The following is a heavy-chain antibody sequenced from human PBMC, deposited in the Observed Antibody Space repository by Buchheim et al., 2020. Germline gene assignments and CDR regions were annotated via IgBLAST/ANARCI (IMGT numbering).Heavy chain of an antibody. CDR2: ISSSSSYI. J-gene: IGHJ6*02. CDR1: GFTFSSYS. D-gene: IGHD6-13*01. Sequence: EVQLVESGGGLVQPGGSLRLSCAASGFTFSSYSMNWVRQAPGKGLEWVSSISSSSSYIYYADSVKGRFTISRDNAKNSLYLQMNSLRAEDTAVYYCARDIGLYSSSSLGMDVWGQGTT. V-gene: IGHV3-21*06. CDR3: ARDIGLYSSSSLGMDV.